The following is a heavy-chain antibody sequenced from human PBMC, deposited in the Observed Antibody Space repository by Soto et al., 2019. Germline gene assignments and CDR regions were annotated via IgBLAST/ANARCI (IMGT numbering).Heavy chain of an antibody. D-gene: IGHD3-3*01. Sequence: QITLKESGPTLVKPTQPLTLTCTFSGFSLDTSGVGVGWIRQPPGKALEWLTLIYWDDDKRYSPSLRSRLTITKDTSKNQVVLTMTNMDPVDTATYYCSHMESRVASYGMDVWGQGTTVTVSS. CDR3: SHMESRVASYGMDV. CDR1: GFSLDTSGVG. V-gene: IGHV2-5*02. CDR2: IYWDDDK. J-gene: IGHJ6*02.